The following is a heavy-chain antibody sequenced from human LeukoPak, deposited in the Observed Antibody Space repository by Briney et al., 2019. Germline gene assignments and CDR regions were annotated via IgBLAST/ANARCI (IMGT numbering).Heavy chain of an antibody. D-gene: IGHD3-3*01. J-gene: IGHJ6*02. V-gene: IGHV3-7*01. CDR3: ARERWSLYSNDYYYYGLDV. CDR1: GFTFNSYW. CDR2: IKRDGSEK. Sequence: GGSLRLSCAASGFTFNSYWMNWVRQAPGKGLEWVANIKRDGSEKYYVDSVKGRFTISRDNAKNSLYLQMNSLRAEDTAVYYCARERWSLYSNDYYYYGLDVWGQGTTVTVSS.